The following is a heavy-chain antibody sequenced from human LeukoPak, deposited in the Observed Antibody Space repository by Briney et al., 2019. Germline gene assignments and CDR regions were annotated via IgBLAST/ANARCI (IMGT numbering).Heavy chain of an antibody. CDR1: GFTFSSYG. CDR2: ITGGGGIT. D-gene: IGHD1-1*01. Sequence: GGSLRLSCAASGFTFSSYGMSWVRQAPGKGLEWVSAITGGGGITYYADSVKGRFTISRDNSKNTPYLQMNSLRVGDTAVYYCAKRDTKTGTTYYFDYWGQGTLVTVSS. J-gene: IGHJ4*02. V-gene: IGHV3-23*01. CDR3: AKRDTKTGTTYYFDY.